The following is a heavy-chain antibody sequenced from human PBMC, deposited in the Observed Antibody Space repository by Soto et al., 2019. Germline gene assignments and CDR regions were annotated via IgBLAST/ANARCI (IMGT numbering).Heavy chain of an antibody. D-gene: IGHD1-1*01. V-gene: IGHV4-31*03. CDR3: AKGGIRDSYNYRDAFES. CDR1: GGSISSVAYD. J-gene: IGHJ3*02. Sequence: QVHLQESGPGLVKPSQTLSLTCTVSGGSISSVAYDCSLIRQHPWTGLEWIGYISDSGITHYNPSLKSRLTIAVYTSKNQFSLTLSSVTAADTAVYYCAKGGIRDSYNYRDAFESWGQGTMVTVSA. CDR2: ISDSGIT.